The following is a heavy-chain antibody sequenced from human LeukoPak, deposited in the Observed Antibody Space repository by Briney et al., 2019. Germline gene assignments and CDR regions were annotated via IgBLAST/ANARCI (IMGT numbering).Heavy chain of an antibody. CDR3: ARWGGYRPFDY. Sequence: PGGSLRLSCAVSGFTVSSNYMSWVRQAPGKGLGWVSIIYSDGSTYYADSVKGRFTISRDNSKNTLYLQLNSLRAEDTAVYCCARWGGYRPFDYWGQGTLVTVSS. V-gene: IGHV3-53*01. CDR2: IYSDGST. CDR1: GFTVSSNY. J-gene: IGHJ4*02. D-gene: IGHD3-3*01.